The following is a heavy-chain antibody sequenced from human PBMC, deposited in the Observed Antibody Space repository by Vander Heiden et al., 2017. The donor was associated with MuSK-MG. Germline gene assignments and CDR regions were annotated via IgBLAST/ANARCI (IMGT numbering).Heavy chain of an antibody. D-gene: IGHD3-10*01. Sequence: EVQLVESGGGLVQPGGSLRLPCAASGFTVSSNYMSWVRQAPGKGLEWVSVIYSGGSTYYADSVKGRFTISRDNSKKTLYLQINSMRAEDTAVYYCARDRLGEYAFDIWGQGTMVTVSS. CDR3: ARDRLGEYAFDI. J-gene: IGHJ3*02. CDR1: GFTVSSNY. V-gene: IGHV3-53*04. CDR2: IYSGGST.